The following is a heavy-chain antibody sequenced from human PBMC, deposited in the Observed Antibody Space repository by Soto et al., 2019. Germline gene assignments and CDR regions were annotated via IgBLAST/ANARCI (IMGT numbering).Heavy chain of an antibody. CDR2: INPSGGST. J-gene: IGHJ6*02. Sequence: QVQLVQSGAEVKKPGASVKVSCKASGYTFTSYYMHWVRQAPGQGLEWMGIINPSGGSTSYAQKFQGRVTMTRDTSTSTVYMELSSLRSEDTAVYYCARDARLPGDYYGMDVWGQGTTVTVSS. D-gene: IGHD4-17*01. CDR1: GYTFTSYY. V-gene: IGHV1-46*01. CDR3: ARDARLPGDYYGMDV.